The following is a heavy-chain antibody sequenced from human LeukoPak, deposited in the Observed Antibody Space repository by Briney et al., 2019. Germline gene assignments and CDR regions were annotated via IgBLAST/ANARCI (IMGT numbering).Heavy chain of an antibody. Sequence: GGSLRLPCGASVFIFSSYSMHGVRQARGRGREGVSSISKSCCYIYYADSVKGRFTISRDNAKKSLYLQMNRLRAEETAVYYCARDFLAVADTGGYYFDYWGQGALVTVSS. J-gene: IGHJ4*02. CDR3: ARDFLAVADTGGYYFDY. CDR1: VFIFSSYS. V-gene: IGHV3-21*03. CDR2: ISKSCCYI. D-gene: IGHD6-19*01.